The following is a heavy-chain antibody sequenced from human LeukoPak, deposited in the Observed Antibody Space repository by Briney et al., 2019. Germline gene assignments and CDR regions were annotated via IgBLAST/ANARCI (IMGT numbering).Heavy chain of an antibody. Sequence: SETLSLTCTVPGGSISSSSYYWGWIRQPPGKGLEWIGSIYYSGSTYYNPSLKSRVTISVDTSKNQFSLKLSSVTAADTAVYYCARGYYDSSGYYYGYFQHWGQGTLVTVSS. CDR3: ARGYYDSSGYYYGYFQH. CDR1: GGSISSSSYY. J-gene: IGHJ1*01. CDR2: IYYSGST. D-gene: IGHD3-22*01. V-gene: IGHV4-39*01.